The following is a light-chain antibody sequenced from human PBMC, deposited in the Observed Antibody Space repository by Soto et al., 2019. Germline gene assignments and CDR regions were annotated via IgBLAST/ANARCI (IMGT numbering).Light chain of an antibody. J-gene: IGLJ3*02. V-gene: IGLV2-14*01. CDR3: SSYTSSSTSWV. CDR1: SSDVGGYNY. CDR2: EVS. Sequence: QSALTQPASVSGSPGQSITISCTGTSSDVGGYNYVSWYQQHPGKAPKLMIYEVSNRPSGVSNRFSGSKSGNTASLTISGLQAEDEADYYCSSYTSSSTSWVFGGGTKPHRP.